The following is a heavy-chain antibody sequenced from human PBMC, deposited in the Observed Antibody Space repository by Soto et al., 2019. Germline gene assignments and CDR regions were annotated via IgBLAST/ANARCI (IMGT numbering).Heavy chain of an antibody. CDR1: GYTFTSYG. Sequence: ASVKVSCKASGYTFTSYGISWVRQAPGQGLEWMGWISAYNGNTNYAQKLQGRVTMTTDTSTSTAYMELRSLRSDDTAVYYCARDRQITGTTFYFDYWGQGTLVTVSS. D-gene: IGHD1-7*01. CDR3: ARDRQITGTTFYFDY. J-gene: IGHJ4*02. CDR2: ISAYNGNT. V-gene: IGHV1-18*01.